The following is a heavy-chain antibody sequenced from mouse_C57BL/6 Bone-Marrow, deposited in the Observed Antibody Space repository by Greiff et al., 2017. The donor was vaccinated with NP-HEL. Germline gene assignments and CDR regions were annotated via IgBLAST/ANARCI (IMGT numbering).Heavy chain of an antibody. Sequence: EVQLQQSGPELVKPGASVKMSCKASGYTFTDYNMHWVKQSHGKSLEWIGYINPNNGGTSYNQKFKGKATLTVNKSSSTADMELRSLTSEDSAVYYCARSGVDDYDAGWYFDVWGTGTTVTVSS. J-gene: IGHJ1*03. CDR1: GYTFTDYN. V-gene: IGHV1-22*01. D-gene: IGHD2-4*01. CDR2: INPNNGGT. CDR3: ARSGVDDYDAGWYFDV.